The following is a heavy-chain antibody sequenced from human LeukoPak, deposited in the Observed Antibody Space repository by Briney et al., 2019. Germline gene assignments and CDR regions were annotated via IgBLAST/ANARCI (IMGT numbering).Heavy chain of an antibody. V-gene: IGHV4-59*12. J-gene: IGHJ4*02. CDR3: ARAVGYCSGGSCYADY. CDR1: GGSISSYY. Sequence: PSETLSLTCTVSGGSISSYYWSWIRQPPGKGLEWIGYIFYSGSTNYNPSLKSRVTMSVDTSKNQFSLKLSSVTAADTAVYYCARAVGYCSGGSCYADYWGQGTLVTVSS. CDR2: IFYSGST. D-gene: IGHD2-15*01.